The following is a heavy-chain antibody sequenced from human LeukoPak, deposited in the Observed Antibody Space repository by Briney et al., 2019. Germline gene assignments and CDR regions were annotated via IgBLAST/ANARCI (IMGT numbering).Heavy chain of an antibody. CDR3: ARGWSGYYYYYMDV. Sequence: GASVKVSCKASGYTFTSYDINWVRQATGQGLEWMGWMNPNSGNTGYAQKFQGRVTITRNTSISTAYMELSSLRSEDTAVYYCARGWSGYYYYYMDVWGKGTTVTVSS. CDR1: GYTFTSYD. CDR2: MNPNSGNT. D-gene: IGHD3-10*01. V-gene: IGHV1-8*03. J-gene: IGHJ6*03.